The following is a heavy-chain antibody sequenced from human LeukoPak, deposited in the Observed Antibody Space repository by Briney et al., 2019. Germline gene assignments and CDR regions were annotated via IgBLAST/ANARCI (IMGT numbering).Heavy chain of an antibody. Sequence: GGSLRLSCAASGFTFSSYGMHWVRQAPGKGLEWVAFIRYDGSNKYYADSVKGRFTNSRDNSKNTLYLQMNSLRAEDTAVYYCAKALLGSYYPWYWGQGTLVTVSS. CDR1: GFTFSSYG. CDR2: IRYDGSNK. CDR3: AKALLGSYYPWY. J-gene: IGHJ4*02. V-gene: IGHV3-30*02. D-gene: IGHD1-26*01.